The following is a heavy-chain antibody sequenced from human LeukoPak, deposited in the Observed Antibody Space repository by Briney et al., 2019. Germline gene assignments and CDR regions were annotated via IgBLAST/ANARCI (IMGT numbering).Heavy chain of an antibody. Sequence: SGRSLRLSCAASGFTFSSYGMHWVRQAPGKGLEWVAGVSPDGSKKDYAGSVRGRFTISRDNSQNTLFLQMNSLRLEDTATYYCAKATLLPLAASGAFDFWGQGILVTASS. D-gene: IGHD6-13*01. CDR2: VSPDGSKK. J-gene: IGHJ4*02. CDR3: AKATLLPLAASGAFDF. V-gene: IGHV3-30*18. CDR1: GFTFSSYG.